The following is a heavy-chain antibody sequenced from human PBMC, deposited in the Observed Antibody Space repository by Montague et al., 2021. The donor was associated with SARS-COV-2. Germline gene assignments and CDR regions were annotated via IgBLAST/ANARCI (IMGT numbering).Heavy chain of an antibody. CDR2: TNHSGST. CDR1: GGSFSGYY. CDR3: ARGAPTITMIVVVFTGAGWYFDL. J-gene: IGHJ2*01. Sequence: SETLSLTCAVHGGSFSGYYWSWIRQPPGKGLEWIGETNHSGSTNYNPSLKSRVSISVDTSKNQFSLKLSSVTAADTAVYYCARGAPTITMIVVVFTGAGWYFDLWGRGTLVTVSS. D-gene: IGHD3-22*01. V-gene: IGHV4-34*01.